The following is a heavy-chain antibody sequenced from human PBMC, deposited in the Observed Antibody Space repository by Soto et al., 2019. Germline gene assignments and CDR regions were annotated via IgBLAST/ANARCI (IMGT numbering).Heavy chain of an antibody. CDR3: SISGHGGSYFVY. V-gene: IGHV3-15*07. D-gene: IGHD2-15*01. CDR1: GFTFSTAW. CDR2: IKSKSDGGTT. Sequence: GGSLRLSCAASGFTFSTAWMNWVCQAPGKGLEWVGRIKSKSDGGTTDYAAPARGRFSISRDDSENTVYLQISSLKTEDTAVYYCSISGHGGSYFVYWGQGTLVTVSS. J-gene: IGHJ4*02.